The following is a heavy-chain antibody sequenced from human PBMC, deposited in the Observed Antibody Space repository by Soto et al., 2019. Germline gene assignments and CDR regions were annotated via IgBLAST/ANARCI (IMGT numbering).Heavy chain of an antibody. CDR3: ARDLSTRGYFDL. D-gene: IGHD1-1*01. Sequence: EIQLVESGGGLVQPGGSLRLSCAASGFTVSGNFMSWVRQAPGKWLEWVSIIYSGGSVDYADYVKGRFTISRDNSKNTMYLQMSSLRAEDTAVYYCARDLSTRGYFDLGGQGTLVTVSS. CDR2: IYSGGSV. V-gene: IGHV3-66*01. CDR1: GFTVSGNF. J-gene: IGHJ4*02.